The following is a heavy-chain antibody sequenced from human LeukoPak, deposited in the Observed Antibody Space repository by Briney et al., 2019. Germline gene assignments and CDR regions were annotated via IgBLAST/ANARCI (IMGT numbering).Heavy chain of an antibody. J-gene: IGHJ3*02. CDR1: GGSISSGDYY. Sequence: SETLSLTCTVSGGSISSGDYYWSWIRQPPGKGLEWIGYIYNNGRTYYNPSLKSRVTISVDTSKNQFSLKLSSVTAADTAVYYCNYYGSGSYYRGVLDAFDIWGQGTTVTVSS. CDR2: IYNNGRT. D-gene: IGHD3-10*01. CDR3: NYYGSGSYYRGVLDAFDI. V-gene: IGHV4-30-4*01.